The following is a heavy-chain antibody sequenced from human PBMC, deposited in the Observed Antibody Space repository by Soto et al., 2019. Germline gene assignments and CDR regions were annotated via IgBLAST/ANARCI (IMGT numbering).Heavy chain of an antibody. V-gene: IGHV3-23*01. Sequence: HPXGCLLPACSASDCTIRRYAMSWVRQAPGKGLEWVSGITGNSARIYYADSVKGRFSISRDNSKNTLYLQMDTLRAEDTAVYYCESGGIWFGDFPFFDYWGQGTLVTVYS. J-gene: IGHJ4*02. CDR3: ESGGIWFGDFPFFDY. CDR1: DCTIRRYA. CDR2: ITGNSARI. D-gene: IGHD3-10*01.